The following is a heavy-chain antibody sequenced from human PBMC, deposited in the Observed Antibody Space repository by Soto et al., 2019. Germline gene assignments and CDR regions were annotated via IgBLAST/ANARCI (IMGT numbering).Heavy chain of an antibody. J-gene: IGHJ4*02. CDR2: IYYSGST. CDR3: AGSRLTLFGD. Sequence: QVQLQESGPGLVNPSETLSLTCIVSGGSISSSYWSWIRQPPGKGLEWIGYIYYSGSTNYNPSLNSRVTISIDTSKNQFSLKLTSVTAADTAVYYCAGSRLTLFGDWGQGTLVTVSS. CDR1: GGSISSSY. D-gene: IGHD3-3*01. V-gene: IGHV4-59*01.